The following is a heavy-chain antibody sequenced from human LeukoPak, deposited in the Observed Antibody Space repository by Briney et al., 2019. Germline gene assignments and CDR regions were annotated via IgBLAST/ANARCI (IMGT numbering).Heavy chain of an antibody. CDR2: ISAYNGNT. D-gene: IGHD6-19*01. Sequence: ASVKVSCKASGYTFTSYGISWVRQAPGQGLEWMGWISAYNGNTNYAQKLQGRVTMTTDTSTSTAYMELRSLRSDDTAVYYCARGPTLYTSGWYPGFDHWGQGTLVTVSS. CDR1: GYTFTSYG. CDR3: ARGPTLYTSGWYPGFDH. V-gene: IGHV1-18*01. J-gene: IGHJ4*02.